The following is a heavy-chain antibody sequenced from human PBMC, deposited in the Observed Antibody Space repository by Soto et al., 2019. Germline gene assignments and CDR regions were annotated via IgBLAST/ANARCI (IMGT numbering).Heavy chain of an antibody. CDR3: ARDLSELRSGMDV. D-gene: IGHD1-7*01. Sequence: SETLSLTCSVSDDSINSDKYYWGWIRQPPGKGLEWIGSIYYRGNAYYNPSLQTRVTISLDKSRSQFSLKLNSVTAADSAVYYCARDLSELRSGMDVWGQGTTVTVSS. J-gene: IGHJ6*02. CDR2: IYYRGNA. V-gene: IGHV4-39*02. CDR1: DDSINSDKYY.